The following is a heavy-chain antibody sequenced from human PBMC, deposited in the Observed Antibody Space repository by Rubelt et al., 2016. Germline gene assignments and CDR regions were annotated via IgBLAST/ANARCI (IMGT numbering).Heavy chain of an antibody. CDR3: TQNTGDN. V-gene: IGHV3-15*07. CDR1: GFTFDNYA. Sequence: EVQLVESGGGLVQTGGSLRLSCAASGFTFDNYAMNWVRQTPGKGLEWVGRIKRKIDGGATDYAAPVKGRFTMSRDDSKKTLYLQMNSLRVEDTAVYYCTQNTGDNWGQGTLVTVSS. J-gene: IGHJ4*02. D-gene: IGHD2-21*01. CDR2: IKRKIDGGAT.